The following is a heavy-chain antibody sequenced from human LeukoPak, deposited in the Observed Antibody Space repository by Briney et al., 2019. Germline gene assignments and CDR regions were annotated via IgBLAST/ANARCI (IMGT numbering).Heavy chain of an antibody. CDR3: ARLGYSYGQVDY. Sequence: KPSETLSLTCTVSGGSISSSSYYWGWIRQPPGKGLEWIGSIYYSGSTYYNPSLKSRVTISVDTSKNQSSLKLSSVTAADTAVYYCARLGYSYGQVDYWGQGTLVTVSS. V-gene: IGHV4-39*01. J-gene: IGHJ4*02. D-gene: IGHD5-18*01. CDR1: GGSISSSSYY. CDR2: IYYSGST.